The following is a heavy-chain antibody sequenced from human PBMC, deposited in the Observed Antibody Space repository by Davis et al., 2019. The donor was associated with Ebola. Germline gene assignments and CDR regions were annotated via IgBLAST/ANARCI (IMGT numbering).Heavy chain of an antibody. Sequence: GESLKISCAASGFTFSSYIMNWVRQAPGKGLEWVSSISSSSSYIYYADSVKGPFTISRDNAKNSLYLQMNSLRAEDTAVYYCARGCYGDYVLGYWGQGTLVTVSS. CDR2: ISSSSSYI. D-gene: IGHD4-17*01. CDR3: ARGCYGDYVLGY. J-gene: IGHJ4*02. CDR1: GFTFSSYI. V-gene: IGHV3-21*01.